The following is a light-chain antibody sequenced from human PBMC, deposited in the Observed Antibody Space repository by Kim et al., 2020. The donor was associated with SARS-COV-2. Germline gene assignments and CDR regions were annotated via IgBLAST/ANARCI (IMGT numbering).Light chain of an antibody. CDR1: QNIISH. CDR3: QQSYGSPYT. Sequence: DVQLTQSPSSLSASLGDRVTITCRASQNIISHLNWYQQKLGKAPTLLIHDASILQTGVPSRFRGSESGTLFTLVINGLQPDDFATYYCQQSYGSPYTFGQGTKLEI. CDR2: DAS. V-gene: IGKV1-39*01. J-gene: IGKJ2*01.